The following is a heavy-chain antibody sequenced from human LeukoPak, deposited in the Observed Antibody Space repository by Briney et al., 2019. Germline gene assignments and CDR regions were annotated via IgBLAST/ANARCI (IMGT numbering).Heavy chain of an antibody. J-gene: IGHJ4*02. CDR2: IRYDGSNK. CDR1: GFTFSSYG. Sequence: PGGSLRLSCAASGFTFSSYGMHWVRQAPGKGLEWVAFIRYDGSNKYYADSVKGRFTISRDNSKNTLYLQMNSLRAEDTAVYYCAKGTYYYGSGHDYWGQGTLVTVSS. V-gene: IGHV3-30*02. CDR3: AKGTYYYGSGHDY. D-gene: IGHD3-10*01.